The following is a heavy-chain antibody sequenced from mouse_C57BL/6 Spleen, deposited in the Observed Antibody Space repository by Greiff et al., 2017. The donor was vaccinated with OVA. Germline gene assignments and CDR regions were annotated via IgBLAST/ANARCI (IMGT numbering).Heavy chain of an antibody. J-gene: IGHJ4*01. CDR3: VRGGNYYGSSLYYAMDY. CDR2: IRSKSSNYAT. Sequence: EAGGGLVQPKGSLKLSCAASGFTFNTYAMHWVRQAPGKGLEWVARIRSKSSNYATYYADSVKDRFTISRDDSQSMRYLQMNNLKTEDTAMYYCVRGGNYYGSSLYYAMDYWGQGTSVTVSS. CDR1: GFTFNTYA. D-gene: IGHD1-1*01. V-gene: IGHV10-3*01.